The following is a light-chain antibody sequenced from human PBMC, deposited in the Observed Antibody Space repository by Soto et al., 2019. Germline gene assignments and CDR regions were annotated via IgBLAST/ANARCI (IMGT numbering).Light chain of an antibody. CDR2: EVS. Sequence: QSALTQPASVSGSPGQSITISCTGTSSDVGDYVSWYQQHPGKAPKLMIYEVSNRPSGVSNRFSGSKSGNTASLTISGLQAEDEADYYCSSYTSSNTWVFGGGTQLTVL. CDR3: SSYTSSNTWV. J-gene: IGLJ3*02. CDR1: SSDVGDY. V-gene: IGLV2-14*01.